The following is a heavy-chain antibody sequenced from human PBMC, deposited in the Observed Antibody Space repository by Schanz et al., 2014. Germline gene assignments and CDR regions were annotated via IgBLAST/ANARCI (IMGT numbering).Heavy chain of an antibody. Sequence: EVQLVESGGGVVRPGGSLRLSCAASGITFSGYSMNWVRQAPGKGLEWVSIITGSGATYYADSVKGRFTISRDNSKNTLYLQMNSLSAEDTAVYYCAKRNHDIQSLPLDYWGQGTLVIVSS. CDR1: GITFSGYS. CDR3: AKRNHDIQSLPLDY. CDR2: ITGSGAT. V-gene: IGHV3-23*04. J-gene: IGHJ4*02. D-gene: IGHD3-9*01.